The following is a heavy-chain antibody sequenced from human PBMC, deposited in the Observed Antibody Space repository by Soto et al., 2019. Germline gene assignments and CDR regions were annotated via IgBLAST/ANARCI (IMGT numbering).Heavy chain of an antibody. V-gene: IGHV4-59*08. J-gene: IGHJ4*02. Sequence: SETLSLTCTVSGGSISSYYWSWIRQPPGKGLEWIGYIYYSGSTNYNPSLKSRVTISVDTSKNQFSLKLSSVTAADTAVYYCARLRDSYYDFWSGYYYFDYWGQGTLVTVSS. CDR2: IYYSGST. CDR3: ARLRDSYYDFWSGYYYFDY. D-gene: IGHD3-3*01. CDR1: GGSISSYY.